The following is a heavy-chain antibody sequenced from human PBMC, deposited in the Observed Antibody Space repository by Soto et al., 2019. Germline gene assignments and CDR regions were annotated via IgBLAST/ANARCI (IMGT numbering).Heavy chain of an antibody. D-gene: IGHD2-15*01. CDR3: AAGGGLGYCSGGSCYSYYYGMDV. J-gene: IGHJ6*02. CDR2: ISGSGGST. V-gene: IGHV3-23*01. Sequence: GGSLRLSCAASGFTFSSYAMSWVRQAPGKGLERVSAISGSGGSTYYADSVKGRFTISRDNSKNTLYLQMNSLRAEDTAVYYCAAGGGLGYCSGGSCYSYYYGMDVWGQGTTVTVSS. CDR1: GFTFSSYA.